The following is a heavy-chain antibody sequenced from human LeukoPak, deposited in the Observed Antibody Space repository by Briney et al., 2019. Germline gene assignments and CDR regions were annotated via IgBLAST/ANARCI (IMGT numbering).Heavy chain of an antibody. CDR2: ISGGGVST. CDR3: AKVGRAHVRGVNGYYYYYYYMDV. J-gene: IGHJ6*03. Sequence: GGSLRLSCAASGFTFSTYAMRWVRQAPGKGLEWVSAISGGGVSTYYADSVKGRFTISSDNSKNTLYLQMNSLRAEEQACLYCAKVGRAHVRGVNGYYYYYYYMDVWGKGTTVTISS. D-gene: IGHD3-10*02. V-gene: IGHV3-23*01. CDR1: GFTFSTYA.